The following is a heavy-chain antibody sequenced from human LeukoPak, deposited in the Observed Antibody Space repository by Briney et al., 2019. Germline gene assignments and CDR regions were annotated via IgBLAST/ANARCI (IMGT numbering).Heavy chain of an antibody. Sequence: PGGSLRLSCAASGFTFSSYWMHWVRQAPGKGLVWVSRINSDGSSTSYADSVKGRFTISRDNAKNTLYLQMNSLRAEDTAVYYCARGGNYGDHNSYYYYYVMDVWGQGTTVTVSS. V-gene: IGHV3-74*01. CDR2: INSDGSST. CDR1: GFTFSSYW. J-gene: IGHJ6*02. CDR3: ARGGNYGDHNSYYYYYVMDV. D-gene: IGHD4-17*01.